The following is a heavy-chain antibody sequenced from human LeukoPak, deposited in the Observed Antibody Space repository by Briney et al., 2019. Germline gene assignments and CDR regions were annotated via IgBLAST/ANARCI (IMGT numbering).Heavy chain of an antibody. CDR1: GYTFTGYY. J-gene: IGHJ5*02. D-gene: IGHD5-18*01. CDR2: INPNSGGT. CDR3: ARVKPYSYGYSHNWFDP. Sequence: GASVKVSCKAAGYTFTGYYMHWVRQAPGQGLEWMGWINPNSGGTNYAQKFQGRVTMTRDTSISTAYMELSRLRSDDTAVYYCARVKPYSYGYSHNWFDPWGQGTLVTVSS. V-gene: IGHV1-2*02.